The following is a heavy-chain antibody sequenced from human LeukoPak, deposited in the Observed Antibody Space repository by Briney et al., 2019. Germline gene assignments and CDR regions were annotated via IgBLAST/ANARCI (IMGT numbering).Heavy chain of an antibody. CDR1: GGSFSGFF. V-gene: IGHV4-34*01. J-gene: IGHJ4*02. CDR3: ARGEVGARMNY. CDR2: INQSGST. Sequence: SETLSLPCAVYGGSFSGFFWTWIRQPPGKGLEWIGEINQSGSTNYNPSLRSRVTMSIETSNKQFSLKLSSVTAADTAVYYCARGEVGARMNYWGQGTMPSVSS. D-gene: IGHD1-26*01.